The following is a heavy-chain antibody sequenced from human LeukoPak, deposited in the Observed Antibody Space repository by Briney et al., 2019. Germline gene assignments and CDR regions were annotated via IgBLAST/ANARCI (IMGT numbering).Heavy chain of an antibody. J-gene: IGHJ1*01. CDR3: ARAPSEIGGYYPEYFRH. CDR2: IKSDGST. V-gene: IGHV3-74*01. D-gene: IGHD3-22*01. CDR1: GFTFSSYW. Sequence: GGSLRLSCAASGFTFSSYWMHSVRQAPGKGLVGVSRIKSDGSTNYGDSVKGRFNISRDNAKNTVSLQMNSMRAEDTGVYYCARAPSEIGGYYPEYFRHWGQGTLVTVSS.